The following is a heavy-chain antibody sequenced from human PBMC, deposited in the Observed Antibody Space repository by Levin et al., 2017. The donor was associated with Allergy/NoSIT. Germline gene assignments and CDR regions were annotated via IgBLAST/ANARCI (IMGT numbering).Heavy chain of an antibody. V-gene: IGHV4-34*01. Sequence: SQTLSLTCAVYGESFGGHYWSWIRQPPGKGLEWIGQINHSGSTNYNPSLKSRVTISVDTSKNQFSLKLSAVTAADTAVYYCVRGGGSFIRYWGQGTLVTVSS. CDR2: INHSGST. D-gene: IGHD3-16*01. CDR3: VRGGGSFIRY. J-gene: IGHJ4*02. CDR1: GESFGGHY.